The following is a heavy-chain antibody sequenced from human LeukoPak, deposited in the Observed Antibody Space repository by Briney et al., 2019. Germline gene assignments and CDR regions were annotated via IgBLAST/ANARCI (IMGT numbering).Heavy chain of an antibody. CDR1: GGSFSGYY. D-gene: IGHD3-10*01. CDR3: ARKSITMVRGVFDY. V-gene: IGHV4-34*01. CDR2: INHSGGT. Sequence: ASETLSLTCAVYGGSFSGYYWSWIRQPPGKGLEWIGEINHSGGTNYNPSLKSRVTISVDTSKNQFSLKLSSVTAADTAVYYCARKSITMVRGVFDYWGQGTLVTVSS. J-gene: IGHJ4*02.